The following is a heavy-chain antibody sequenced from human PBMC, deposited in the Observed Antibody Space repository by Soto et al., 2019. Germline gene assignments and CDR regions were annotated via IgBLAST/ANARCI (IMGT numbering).Heavy chain of an antibody. Sequence: QVQLVQSGAEVKKPGASVKVSCKATGYTFTTYDINWVRQATGQGLEWMGWMNPNSGDTGYAQKFQGRVTMTRDTSISTAYRELSTLTSDDTAGYYCVRGLEWLRNYWGQGTLVTVSS. V-gene: IGHV1-8*01. CDR2: MNPNSGDT. D-gene: IGHD5-12*01. CDR1: GYTFTTYD. CDR3: VRGLEWLRNY. J-gene: IGHJ4*02.